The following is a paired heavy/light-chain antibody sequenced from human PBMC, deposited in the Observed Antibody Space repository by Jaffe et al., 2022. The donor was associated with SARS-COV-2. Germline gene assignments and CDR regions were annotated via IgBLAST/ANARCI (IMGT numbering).Heavy chain of an antibody. Sequence: QVQLVESGGGVVQPGRSLRLSCTASGFTFSSYGMHWVRQAPGKGLDWVAVIWHDGSNKYYADSVKGRFTISRDNSKNTLYLQMNSLRAEDTAVYYCASLPTTIVNDYWGQGTLVSVSS. D-gene: IGHD2-21*01. CDR2: IWHDGSNK. CDR1: GFTFSSYG. V-gene: IGHV3-33*03. CDR3: ASLPTTIVNDY. J-gene: IGHJ4*02.
Light chain of an antibody. V-gene: IGKV2-30*01. CDR3: MQGTQWPRT. CDR1: QSLVYSDGDTY. J-gene: IGKJ1*01. CDR2: KVS. Sequence: VVMTQSPLSLPVTLGQPASISCRSSQSLVYSDGDTYLNWFQQRPGQSPRRLIYKVSNRDSGVPDRFSGSGSGTDFTLNISRVEAEDVGVYYCMQGTQWPRTFGQGTKVEIK.